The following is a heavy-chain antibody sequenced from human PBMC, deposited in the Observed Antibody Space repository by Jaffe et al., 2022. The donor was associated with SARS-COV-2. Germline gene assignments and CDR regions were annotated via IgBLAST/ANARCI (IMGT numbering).Heavy chain of an antibody. CDR2: IYPGDSDT. CDR3: ARRGVVGATSFTGDEYYYYYYGMDV. Sequence: EVQLVQSGAEVKKPGESLKISCKGSGYSFTSYWIGWVRQMPGKGLEWMGIIYPGDSDTRYSPSFQGQVTISADKSISTAYLQWSSLKASDTAMYYCARRGVVGATSFTGDEYYYYYYGMDVWGQGTTVTVSS. J-gene: IGHJ6*02. D-gene: IGHD1-26*01. CDR1: GYSFTSYW. V-gene: IGHV5-51*01.